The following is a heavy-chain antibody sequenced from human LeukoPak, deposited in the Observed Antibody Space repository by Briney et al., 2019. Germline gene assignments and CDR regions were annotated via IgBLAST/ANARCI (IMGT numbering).Heavy chain of an antibody. CDR3: ARAGRSGSGYYYADAFDI. CDR2: INWNGGST. Sequence: GGSLRLSCAASGFTFSSYWMSWVRQAPGKGLEWVSGINWNGGSTGYADSVKGRFTISRDNAKNSLYLQMNSLRAEDTALYYCARAGRSGSGYYYADAFDIWGQGTMVTVSS. J-gene: IGHJ3*02. V-gene: IGHV3-20*04. CDR1: GFTFSSYW. D-gene: IGHD3-22*01.